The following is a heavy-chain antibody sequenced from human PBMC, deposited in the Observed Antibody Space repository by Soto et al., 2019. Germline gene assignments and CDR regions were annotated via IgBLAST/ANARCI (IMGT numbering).Heavy chain of an antibody. CDR2: INSDGSST. CDR3: ARSGLSGYYYYYYYGMDV. D-gene: IGHD3-22*01. CDR1: GFTFSSYW. J-gene: IGHJ6*02. V-gene: IGHV3-74*01. Sequence: GGSLRLSCAASGFTFSSYWMHWVRQAPGKGLVWVSRINSDGSSTSYADSVKGRFTISRDNAKNTLYLQMNSLRAEDTAVYYCARSGLSGYYYYYYYGMDVWGQGTTVTVSS.